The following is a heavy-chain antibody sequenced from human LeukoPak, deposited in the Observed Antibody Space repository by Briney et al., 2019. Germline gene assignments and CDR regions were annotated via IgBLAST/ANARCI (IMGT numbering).Heavy chain of an antibody. CDR2: LSGSGANT. J-gene: IGHJ4*02. CDR3: AKDSLGSGSYYTY. CDR1: GFTFSSYA. V-gene: IGHV3-23*01. Sequence: PGGSLRLSCAASGFTFSSYAMSWVRQAPGKGLEWVSALSGSGANTYYADSVKGRFTISRDNSKNTLYLQVNSLRAEDAAVYYCAKDSLGSGSYYTYWGQGNLVTVSS. D-gene: IGHD3-10*01.